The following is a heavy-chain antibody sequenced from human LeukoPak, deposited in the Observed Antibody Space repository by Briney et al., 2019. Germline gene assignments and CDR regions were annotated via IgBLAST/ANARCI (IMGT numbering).Heavy chain of an antibody. CDR2: IYYSGST. Sequence: PSQTLSLTCTVSGGSISSGDYYWSWIRQPPGKGLEWIGYIYYSGSTYYNPSLKSRVTISVDTSKNQFSLKLSSVTPADTAVYYCARDRGGYQLSSSWFDPWGQGTLVTVSS. V-gene: IGHV4-30-4*01. J-gene: IGHJ5*02. CDR3: ARDRGGYQLSSSWFDP. D-gene: IGHD2-2*01. CDR1: GGSISSGDYY.